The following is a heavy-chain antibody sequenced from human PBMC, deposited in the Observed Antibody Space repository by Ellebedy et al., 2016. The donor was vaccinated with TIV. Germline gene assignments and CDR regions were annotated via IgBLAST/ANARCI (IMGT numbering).Heavy chain of an antibody. CDR2: ICPDSFNT. Sequence: GESLKISCAASGFSFSKHFMSWVRQAPGKGLEWVSYICPDSFNTKYGDSVRGRFTISRDNAKTSLYLQLNSLRAEDTAVYYCASACFGVACHFEHWGQGTLVTVSS. J-gene: IGHJ4*02. CDR3: ASACFGVACHFEH. V-gene: IGHV3-11*06. D-gene: IGHD3-3*01. CDR1: GFSFSKHF.